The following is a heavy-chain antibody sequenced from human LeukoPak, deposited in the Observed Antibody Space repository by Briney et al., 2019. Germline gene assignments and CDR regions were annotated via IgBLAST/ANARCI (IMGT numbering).Heavy chain of an antibody. CDR2: ISWNSGSI. V-gene: IGHV3-9*01. CDR1: GFIFNNYA. J-gene: IGHJ4*02. D-gene: IGHD2-21*01. CDR3: AKGLLGDYYFDY. Sequence: AGGSLRLSCAGSGFIFNNYAMHWVRQPPGKGLEWVSGISWNSGSIDYADSVKGRFTISRDNAKNSLYLQMNSLRAEDTAVYYCAKGLLGDYYFDYWGQGALVTVSS.